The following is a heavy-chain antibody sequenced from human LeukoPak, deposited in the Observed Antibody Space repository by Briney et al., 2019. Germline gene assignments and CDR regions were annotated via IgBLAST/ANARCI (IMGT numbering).Heavy chain of an antibody. V-gene: IGHV5-51*01. J-gene: IGHJ5*02. CDR2: MHPRDSET. CDR3: ARLTVVVITNDNWFDP. Sequence: GESLKISCKGSGYSFTSYWIAWVRQTPGKGLECMGIMHPRDSETRYGPSFQGQVSMSADKSISTAYLQWSSLKASDTAMYYCARLTVVVITNDNWFDPWGQGTLVTVSS. D-gene: IGHD3-22*01. CDR1: GYSFTSYW.